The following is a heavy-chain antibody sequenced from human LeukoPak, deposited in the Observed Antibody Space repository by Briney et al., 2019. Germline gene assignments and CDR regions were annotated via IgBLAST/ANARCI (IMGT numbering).Heavy chain of an antibody. D-gene: IGHD2-2*01. Sequence: ASVKVSCKASGYTFTGYYMHWVRQAPGQGLEWMGWINPNSGGTNYAQKFQGRVTMTRDTSISTAYMELSRLRSDDTAVYYCARSSREYQLTARRVWGQGTLLTISS. CDR1: GYTFTGYY. V-gene: IGHV1-2*02. CDR3: ARSSREYQLTARRV. CDR2: INPNSGGT. J-gene: IGHJ4*02.